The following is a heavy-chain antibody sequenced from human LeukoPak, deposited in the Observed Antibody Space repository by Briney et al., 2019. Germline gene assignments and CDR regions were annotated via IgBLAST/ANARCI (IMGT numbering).Heavy chain of an antibody. CDR3: ARDPSNTVGRNIYFDY. J-gene: IGHJ4*02. CDR1: GYTFTGYY. CDR2: INPNSGGT. V-gene: IGHV1-2*02. Sequence: ASVKVSCKASGYTFTGYYMHWVRQAPGQGLEWMGWINPNSGGTNYAQKFQGRVTMTRDTSISTAYMELSRLRSDDTAVYYCARDPSNTVGRNIYFDYWGQGTLVTVSS. D-gene: IGHD1-14*01.